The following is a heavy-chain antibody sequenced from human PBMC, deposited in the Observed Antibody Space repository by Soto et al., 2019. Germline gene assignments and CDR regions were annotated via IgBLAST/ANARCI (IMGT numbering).Heavy chain of an antibody. V-gene: IGHV1-69*13. Sequence: SVKVSCKASGGTFSSYAISWVRQAPGQGLEWMGGIIPIFGTANYAQKLQGRVTITADESTSTAYMELSSLRSEDTAVYYCARDRAYRYYDSSGYYQDLPIWGQGTMVTVSS. D-gene: IGHD3-22*01. CDR1: GGTFSSYA. CDR3: ARDRAYRYYDSSGYYQDLPI. J-gene: IGHJ3*02. CDR2: IIPIFGTA.